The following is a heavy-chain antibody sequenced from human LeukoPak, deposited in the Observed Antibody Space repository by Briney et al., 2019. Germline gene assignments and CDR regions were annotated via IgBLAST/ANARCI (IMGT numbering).Heavy chain of an antibody. CDR2: IYYSGST. D-gene: IGHD6-13*01. CDR3: AKTYSSSWHNWYFDL. V-gene: IGHV4-59*08. J-gene: IGHJ2*01. CDR1: GGSISSYY. Sequence: SETLSLTCTVSGGSISSYYWGWIRQPPGKGLEWIGYIYYSGSTNYNPSLKSRVTMSIDTSENQFSLKLGSVTAADTAVYYCAKTYSSSWHNWYFDLWGRGTLVTVSS.